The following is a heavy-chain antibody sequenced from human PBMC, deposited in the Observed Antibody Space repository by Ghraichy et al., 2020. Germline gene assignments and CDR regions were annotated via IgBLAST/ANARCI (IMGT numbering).Heavy chain of an antibody. Sequence: GGSLRLSCAASGFTFSSYAMSWVRQAPGKGLEWVSAISGSGGSTYYADSVKGRFTISRDNSKNTLYLQMNSLRAEDTAVYYCAKDGGYCSGGSCYSGGADYWGQGTLVTVSS. V-gene: IGHV3-23*01. CDR2: ISGSGGST. CDR1: GFTFSSYA. J-gene: IGHJ4*02. D-gene: IGHD2-15*01. CDR3: AKDGGYCSGGSCYSGGADY.